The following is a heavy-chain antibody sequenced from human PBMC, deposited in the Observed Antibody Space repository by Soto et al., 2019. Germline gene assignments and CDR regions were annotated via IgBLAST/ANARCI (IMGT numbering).Heavy chain of an antibody. V-gene: IGHV6-1*01. J-gene: IGHJ6*03. CDR2: TYYRSRWYN. CDR1: GDCVSSNSAA. D-gene: IGHD1-7*01. Sequence: QVQLQQSGPGLVRPSRTLSLTCAISGDCVSSNSAAWNWIRQSPSRGLEWLGRTYYRSRWYNDYAVSVRSRITVNPDTSKNQFSLHLNSVTPEDTAVYYCAGTTSLQWYYMDVWDKGTTVTVSS. CDR3: AGTTSLQWYYMDV.